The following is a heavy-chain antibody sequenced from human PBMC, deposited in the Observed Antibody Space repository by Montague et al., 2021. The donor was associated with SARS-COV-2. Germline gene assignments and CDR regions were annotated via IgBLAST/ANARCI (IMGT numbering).Heavy chain of an antibody. Sequence: SETLSLTCTVSGGSISSYYWSWIRQPPGKGLEWIGYIYYRGSTNYSPSFKGRVIMSVDTSNNQFSLRLTSVTAADTAVYYCARLRRPDGYSSWFGPWGQGTLVIVSS. V-gene: IGHV4-59*08. CDR1: GGSISSYY. J-gene: IGHJ5*02. CDR3: ARLRRPDGYSSWFGP. CDR2: IYYRGST. D-gene: IGHD5-24*01.